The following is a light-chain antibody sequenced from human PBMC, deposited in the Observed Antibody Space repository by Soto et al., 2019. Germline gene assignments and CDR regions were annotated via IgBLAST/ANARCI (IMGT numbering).Light chain of an antibody. Sequence: EVVMTQSPDTLSVSPGERATLSCRASQSVNTNLAWYQQKLGQAPRLLIYGASTRATGISARFSGSGSGTESTLTISGLQSEDFAIYYCQQYNNWPRTFGQGTKVDIK. CDR1: QSVNTN. V-gene: IGKV3-15*01. CDR2: GAS. CDR3: QQYNNWPRT. J-gene: IGKJ1*01.